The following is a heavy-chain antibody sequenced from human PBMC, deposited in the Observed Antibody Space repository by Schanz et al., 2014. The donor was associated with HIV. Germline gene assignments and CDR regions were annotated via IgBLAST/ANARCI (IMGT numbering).Heavy chain of an antibody. CDR2: ISWSGRNV. Sequence: VQLVESGGGLVQPGRSLRLSCIASGFTFDDCAMHWVRQLPGKGLEWVSGISWSGRNVGYADSVRGRFTISRDNGKNSLSLQMNSLRAEDTAVYYCARPDYDFWVDVWGQGTTVTVSS. J-gene: IGHJ6*02. CDR1: GFTFDDCA. V-gene: IGHV3-9*01. CDR3: ARPDYDFWVDV. D-gene: IGHD3-3*01.